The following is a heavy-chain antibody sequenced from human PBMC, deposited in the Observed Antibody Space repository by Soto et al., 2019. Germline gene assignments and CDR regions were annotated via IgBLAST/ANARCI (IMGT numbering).Heavy chain of an antibody. J-gene: IGHJ4*02. V-gene: IGHV1-69*01. D-gene: IGHD5-18*01. CDR3: AAGDSSDTGDH. CDR1: GDTLSTHG. Sequence: QVQLVQSGAEVKKPGSSVKVSCKASGDTLSTHGISWVRQAPGQGLELMGGTIPIIGTTDYAEKFQGRVTITADESTTTSYMELSSLRPDDTAVYYCAAGDSSDTGDHWGQGTLVTVSS. CDR2: TIPIIGTT.